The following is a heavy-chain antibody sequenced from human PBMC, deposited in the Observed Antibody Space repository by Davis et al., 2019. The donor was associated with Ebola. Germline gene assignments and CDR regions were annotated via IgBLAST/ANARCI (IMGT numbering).Heavy chain of an antibody. CDR3: ARVPGFGDNWFDP. V-gene: IGHV1-46*01. Sequence: ASVKVSCKASGYTFSNYFMQWVRQAPGQGLEWMGIINPSVASTTYGQKFQGRITMTGDTSTGTVYMELSGLRYEDTAVYYCARVPGFGDNWFDPWGQGTLVTVSS. D-gene: IGHD3-10*01. J-gene: IGHJ5*02. CDR2: INPSVAST. CDR1: GYTFSNYF.